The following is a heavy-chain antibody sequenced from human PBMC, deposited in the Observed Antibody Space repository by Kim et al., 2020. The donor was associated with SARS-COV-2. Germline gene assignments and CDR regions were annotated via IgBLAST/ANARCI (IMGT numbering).Heavy chain of an antibody. CDR1: GGSISSSSYY. D-gene: IGHD2-15*01. CDR3: ARSGIFYRGGPPFDP. CDR2: IYYSGST. Sequence: SETLSLTCTVSGGSISSSSYYWGWIRQPPGKGLEWIGSIYYSGSTYYNPSLKSRVTISVDTSKNQFSLKLSSVTAADTAVYYCARSGIFYRGGPPFDPWGQGTLVTVSS. J-gene: IGHJ5*02. V-gene: IGHV4-39*01.